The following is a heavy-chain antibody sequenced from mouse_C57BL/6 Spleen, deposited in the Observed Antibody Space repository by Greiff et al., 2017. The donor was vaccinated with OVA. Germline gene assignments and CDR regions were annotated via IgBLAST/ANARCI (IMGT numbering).Heavy chain of an antibody. J-gene: IGHJ3*01. CDR2: IDPSDSYT. CDR3: ARSEKYYGRAWFAY. CDR1: GYTFTSYW. Sequence: QVQLQQPGAELVKPGASVKLSCKASGYTFTSYWMQWVKQRPGQGLEWIGEIDPSDSYTNYNQKFKGKATLTVDTSSSTAYMQLSSLTSEDSAVYYCARSEKYYGRAWFAYWGQGTLVTVSA. V-gene: IGHV1-50*01. D-gene: IGHD1-1*01.